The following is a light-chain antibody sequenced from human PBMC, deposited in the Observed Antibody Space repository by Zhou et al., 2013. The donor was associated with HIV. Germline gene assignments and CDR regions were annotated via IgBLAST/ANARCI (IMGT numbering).Light chain of an antibody. CDR1: QSISSW. J-gene: IGKJ4*01. CDR2: KAS. CDR3: QESFTTPLS. V-gene: IGKV1-5*03. Sequence: DIQMTQSPSTLSASVGDRVTITCRASQSISSWLAWYQQKPGKAPKLLIYKASSLESGVPSRFSGSGSGTEFTLTISGLQPVDSAIYYCQESFTTPLSFGGGTKVEVK.